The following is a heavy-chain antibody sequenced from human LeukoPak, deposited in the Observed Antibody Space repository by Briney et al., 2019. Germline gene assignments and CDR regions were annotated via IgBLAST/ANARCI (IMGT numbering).Heavy chain of an antibody. J-gene: IGHJ6*02. CDR1: GFSFNSDW. CDR2: IKHDESEK. Sequence: GGSLRLSCAASGFSFNSDWMDWVRQAPGKGLEWVANIKHDESEKNYLDSVKGRFTISRDNAKNTLYLQMNSLRAEDTAVYYCAGVEMATYYYYGMDVWGQGTTVTVSS. D-gene: IGHD5-24*01. V-gene: IGHV3-7*01. CDR3: AGVEMATYYYYGMDV.